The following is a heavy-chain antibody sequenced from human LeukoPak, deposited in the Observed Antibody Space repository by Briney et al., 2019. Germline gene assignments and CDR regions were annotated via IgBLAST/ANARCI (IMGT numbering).Heavy chain of an antibody. J-gene: IGHJ4*02. D-gene: IGHD5-12*01. CDR2: IYYSGST. CDR1: GGSISSYY. V-gene: IGHV4-59*08. CDR3: ARSSADYPDY. Sequence: SETLSLTCTVSGGSISSYYWSWIRQPPGKGLERIGYIYYSGSTNHNPSLKSRVTISVDTSKNQFSLKLSSVTAADTAVYYCARSSADYPDYWGQGTLVTVSS.